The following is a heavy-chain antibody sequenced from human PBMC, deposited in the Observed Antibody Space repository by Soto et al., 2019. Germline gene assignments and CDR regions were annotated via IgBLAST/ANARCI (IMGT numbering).Heavy chain of an antibody. CDR3: AKDIYGDYYYGMDV. Sequence: EVQLVETGGVVVQPGGSLRLSCAASGFTFDDYTMHWVRQAPGKGLEWVSLISWDGGSTYYAESVKGRFTISRDNSKNSLYLQMNSLRTEDTALYYCAKDIYGDYYYGMDVWGQGTTVTVSS. J-gene: IGHJ6*02. V-gene: IGHV3-43*01. D-gene: IGHD4-17*01. CDR1: GFTFDDYT. CDR2: ISWDGGST.